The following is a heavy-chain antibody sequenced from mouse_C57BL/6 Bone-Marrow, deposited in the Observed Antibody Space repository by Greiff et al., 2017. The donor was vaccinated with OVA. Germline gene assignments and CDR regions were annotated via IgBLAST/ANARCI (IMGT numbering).Heavy chain of an antibody. CDR3: VGTAQATQYYYAMDD. CDR2: IRSKSSNYAT. D-gene: IGHD3-2*02. CDR1: GFTFNTYA. J-gene: IGHJ4*01. Sequence: EVKLMESGGGLVQPKGSLKLSCAASGFTFNTYAMHWVRQAPGKGLEWVARIRSKSSNYATYYADSVKDRFTISRDDSQSMLYLQMNNLKTEDTAMYDGVGTAQATQYYYAMDDWGQGTSVTVSS. V-gene: IGHV10-3*01.